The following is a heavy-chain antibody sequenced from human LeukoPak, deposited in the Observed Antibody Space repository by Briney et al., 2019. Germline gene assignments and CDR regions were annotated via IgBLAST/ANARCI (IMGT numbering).Heavy chain of an antibody. CDR1: GFTFSDYY. J-gene: IGHJ5*02. Sequence: GGSLRLSCAVSGFTFSDYYVSWIRQAPGKGLEWVSYIRGSSSTISYADSVKGRFTISRDNAKNSLYLQMKSLRAEDTAVYYCARGSWMFDPWGQGTLVTVSS. D-gene: IGHD1-1*01. V-gene: IGHV3-11*01. CDR3: ARGSWMFDP. CDR2: IRGSSSTI.